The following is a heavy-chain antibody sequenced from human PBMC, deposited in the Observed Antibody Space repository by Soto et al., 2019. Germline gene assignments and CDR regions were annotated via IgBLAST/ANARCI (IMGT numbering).Heavy chain of an antibody. V-gene: IGHV4-31*03. CDR1: GGSLTSSTSY. J-gene: IGHJ4*02. CDR2: IFHTGNT. Sequence: QVQLQESGPGLVKASQTLSLTCTVSGGSLTSSTSYWSWIRQHPGKGLGWIGYIFHTGNTFYNPSLKSRLNISLDTSRNQYSLNLRSVTAADTAVYYCARTSTVVSVDDWGQGTLVTVSS. D-gene: IGHD2-15*01. CDR3: ARTSTVVSVDD.